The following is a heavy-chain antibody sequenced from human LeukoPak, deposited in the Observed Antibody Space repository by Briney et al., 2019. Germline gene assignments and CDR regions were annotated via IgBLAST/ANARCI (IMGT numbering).Heavy chain of an antibody. D-gene: IGHD1-26*01. V-gene: IGHV3-43*01. Sequence: PGGSLRLSCAASGYTFDDYTMHRVRQAPGKGLEWVSLISWDGGSTYYADSVKGRFTISGDNSKNSLYLQMNSLRTEDTALYYCAKGYSGSYPYYFDYWGQGTLVTVSS. CDR2: ISWDGGST. J-gene: IGHJ4*02. CDR1: GYTFDDYT. CDR3: AKGYSGSYPYYFDY.